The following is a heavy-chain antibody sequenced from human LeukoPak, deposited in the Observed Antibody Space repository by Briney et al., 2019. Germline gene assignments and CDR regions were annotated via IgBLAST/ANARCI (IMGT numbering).Heavy chain of an antibody. V-gene: IGHV3-74*01. CDR2: INSDGSST. D-gene: IGHD2-15*01. Sequence: AGGSLRLSCAASGFTFSSYWMHWVRQAPGKGLVWVSRINSDGSSTSYADSVEGRFTISRDNAKNTLYLQMNSLRAEDTAVYYCARDVSPILFNRLAATPPYWGQGTLVTVSS. CDR3: ARDVSPILFNRLAATPPY. J-gene: IGHJ4*02. CDR1: GFTFSSYW.